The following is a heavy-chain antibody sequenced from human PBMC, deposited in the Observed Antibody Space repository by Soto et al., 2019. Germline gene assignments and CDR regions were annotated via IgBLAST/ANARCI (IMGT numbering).Heavy chain of an antibody. CDR2: IYWDDDK. J-gene: IGHJ4*02. D-gene: IGHD3-16*01. CDR1: GFSLSTRDVG. Sequence: QITLNESGPTLVKPTQTLTLTCTFSGFSLSTRDVGVRLIRQHPGKALERLGVIYWDDDKSSSPSRKSRLTITKDPSKNQVVLRMTKIDPVDTATYYCAHCRGGVASFWGQGTLVTVSS. CDR3: AHCRGGVASF. V-gene: IGHV2-5*02.